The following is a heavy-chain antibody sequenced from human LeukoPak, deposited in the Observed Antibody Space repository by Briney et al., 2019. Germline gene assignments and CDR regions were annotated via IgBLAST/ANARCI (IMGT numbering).Heavy chain of an antibody. J-gene: IGHJ4*02. CDR3: ARGFLAGILDYFDY. CDR2: KYSSGST. CDR1: GGSISSGSYY. D-gene: IGHD3-3*01. Sequence: SETLSLTCTVSGGSISSGSYYWTWIRQPAGKGLEWIGRKYSSGSTNYNPSLRSRVTISVNTAKNQFSLKLSSVTAADTAVYYCARGFLAGILDYFDYWGQGALVTISS. V-gene: IGHV4-61*02.